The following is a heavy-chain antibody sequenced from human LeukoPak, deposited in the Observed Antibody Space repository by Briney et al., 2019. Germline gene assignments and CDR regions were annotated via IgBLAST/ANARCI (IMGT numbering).Heavy chain of an antibody. CDR2: ISAYNGDT. CDR3: ARSSKQWLDR. V-gene: IGHV1-18*01. J-gene: IGHJ4*02. CDR1: GYTFTSYG. D-gene: IGHD6-19*01. Sequence: GASVKVSCKASGYTFTSYGISWVRQAPGQGLEWMGWISAYNGDTNYAQKFQGRVTMTTDTSTSIGYMELRSLRSDDTAVYYCARSSKQWLDRWGQGTLVTVSS.